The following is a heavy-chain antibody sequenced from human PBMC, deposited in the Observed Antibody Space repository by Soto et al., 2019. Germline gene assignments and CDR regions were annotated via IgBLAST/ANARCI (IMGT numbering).Heavy chain of an antibody. CDR3: ARGPNERYYGWGPSRWGYYYYMDV. V-gene: IGHV1-8*01. CDR2: MNPNSGST. D-gene: IGHD3-10*01. Sequence: QVQLVQSGAEVKKPGASVKVSCKASGYTFTSYDINWVRQATGQGLEWLGWMNPNSGSTGYAQKFQGRVTMTRNTSISTAYMEVSSLRSEDTAVYYCARGPNERYYGWGPSRWGYYYYMDVWGKGTTVTVSS. CDR1: GYTFTSYD. J-gene: IGHJ6*03.